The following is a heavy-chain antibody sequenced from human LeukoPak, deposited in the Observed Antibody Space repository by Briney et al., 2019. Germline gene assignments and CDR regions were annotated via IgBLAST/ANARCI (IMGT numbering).Heavy chain of an antibody. V-gene: IGHV4-59*01. CDR1: GGSISGYY. Sequence: PSETLSLTCTVSGGSISGYYWSWIRQPPGRGLEWIGYIYYSGSTNYNPSLKSRVTISVDTSKNQFSLKLSSVTAADTAVYYCASLRYLGSGEDQEYFQHWGQGTLVTVSS. CDR3: ASLRYLGSGEDQEYFQH. CDR2: IYYSGST. D-gene: IGHD6-19*01. J-gene: IGHJ1*01.